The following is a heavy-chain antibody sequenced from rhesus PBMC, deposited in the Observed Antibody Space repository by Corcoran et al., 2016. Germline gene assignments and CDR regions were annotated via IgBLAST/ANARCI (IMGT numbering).Heavy chain of an antibody. CDR3: ARGGSWNGGYFDL. J-gene: IGHJ2*01. V-gene: IGHV4S7*01. Sequence: QVQLQESGPGLLKPSETLSLTCAVSGGSISGGYDWGWIRQPPGKGLEWLGSISSRSGNPYSNPSLTSRVTISTDTSKDQFSLKLSAVTAADTAVYYCARGGSWNGGYFDLWGPGTPITISS. CDR1: GGSISGGYD. CDR2: ISSRSGNP. D-gene: IGHD6-25*01.